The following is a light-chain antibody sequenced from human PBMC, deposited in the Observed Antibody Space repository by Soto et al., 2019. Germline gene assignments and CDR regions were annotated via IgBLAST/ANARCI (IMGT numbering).Light chain of an antibody. CDR1: SSDVGGYDY. CDR2: EVN. J-gene: IGLJ1*01. CDR3: SAYTTTSTLI. Sequence: QSVLPQPASVSGSPGQSVTISCTGTSSDVGGYDYVSWYQQHPGTAPKLMLYEVNNRPSGVSNRFSGSKSGNTASLIISGLQTEDEADYYCSAYTTTSTLIFGTGTKVTVL. V-gene: IGLV2-14*01.